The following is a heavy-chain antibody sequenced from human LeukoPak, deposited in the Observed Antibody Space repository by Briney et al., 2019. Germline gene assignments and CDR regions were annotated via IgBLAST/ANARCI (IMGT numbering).Heavy chain of an antibody. CDR3: ARDRATGEHDY. CDR2: IKQDGSEK. Sequence: GGSLRLSCAASGFTFSSYWMSWVRQAPGKGLEWVANIKQDGSEKYYVDSMKGRFTISRDNAKNSLYLQMNSLRAEDTAVYYCARDRATGEHDYWGQGTLVTVSS. J-gene: IGHJ4*02. V-gene: IGHV3-7*01. D-gene: IGHD1-1*01. CDR1: GFTFSSYW.